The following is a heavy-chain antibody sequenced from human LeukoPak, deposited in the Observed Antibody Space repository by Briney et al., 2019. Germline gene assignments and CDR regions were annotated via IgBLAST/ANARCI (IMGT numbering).Heavy chain of an antibody. Sequence: SETLSLTCTVSGGSISSYYWNWIRKPPGKGLEWIAYIYYSGSTNYNPSLKSRVTISVDTSKNQFSLKLNSVTAADTAVYYCGRMRMASTVTNFDYWGQGILVTVSS. CDR3: GRMRMASTVTNFDY. V-gene: IGHV4-59*01. J-gene: IGHJ4*02. D-gene: IGHD4-17*01. CDR2: IYYSGST. CDR1: GGSISSYY.